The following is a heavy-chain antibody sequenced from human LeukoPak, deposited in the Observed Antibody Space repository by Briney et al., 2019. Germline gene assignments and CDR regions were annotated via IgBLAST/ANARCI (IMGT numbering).Heavy chain of an antibody. CDR2: ISSSSSTI. CDR3: ARDPYSGGYSSYYYYYMDV. D-gene: IGHD1-26*01. CDR1: GFTFSSYS. Sequence: GGSLRLSCAASGFTFSSYSMNWVRQAPGKGLEWVSYISSSSSTIYYADSVKGRFTISRDNAKNSLYLQMNSLRAEDTAVYYCARDPYSGGYSSYYYYYMDVWGKGTTVTVSS. J-gene: IGHJ6*03. V-gene: IGHV3-48*01.